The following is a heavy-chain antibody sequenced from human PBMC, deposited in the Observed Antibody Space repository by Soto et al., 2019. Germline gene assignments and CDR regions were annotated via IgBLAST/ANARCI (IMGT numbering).Heavy chain of an antibody. V-gene: IGHV3-11*06. CDR2: ISPGSRYP. CDR3: VRGGGGGLLDP. D-gene: IGHD2-15*01. J-gene: IGHJ5*02. Sequence: GRSLRLSCAGSGFTFGDSYMSWIRQAPGKGLEWLSYISPGSRYPAYADSVKGRFTISRDNAKRSLYLQMMSLTAEDTAIYYCVRGGGGGLLDPWGQGTMVTVSS. CDR1: GFTFGDSY.